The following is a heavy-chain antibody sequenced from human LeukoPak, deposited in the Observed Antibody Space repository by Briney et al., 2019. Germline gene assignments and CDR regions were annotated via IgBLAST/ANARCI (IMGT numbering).Heavy chain of an antibody. V-gene: IGHV3-30*04. Sequence: GGSLRLSCAASGFTFSSYAMHWVRQAPGKGLEWEAIISYDGSNKYYADSVKGRLTISRDNSKNTLYLQMSSLRAADTAVYFCARSSPTMVSDAFDIWGQGTLVTVSS. D-gene: IGHD3-10*01. CDR1: GFTFSSYA. J-gene: IGHJ3*02. CDR3: ARSSPTMVSDAFDI. CDR2: ISYDGSNK.